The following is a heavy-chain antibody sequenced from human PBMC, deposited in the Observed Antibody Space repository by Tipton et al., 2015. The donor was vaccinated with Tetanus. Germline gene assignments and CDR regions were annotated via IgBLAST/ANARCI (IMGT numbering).Heavy chain of an antibody. CDR2: INPSAGTT. V-gene: IGHV1-46*01. D-gene: IGHD3-22*01. J-gene: IGHJ6*02. CDR3: ARSYDFYDSTGYTDDGMDV. Sequence: QLVQSGAEVKKPGALVKVSCKASGYTFTNYYMHWVRQAPGQGLEWMGVINPSAGTTRYEQKFQGRVIMTRDTSTTTVYMELNSLRSEDTAVFYCARSYDFYDSTGYTDDGMDVWGQGTSVTVSS. CDR1: GYTFTNYY.